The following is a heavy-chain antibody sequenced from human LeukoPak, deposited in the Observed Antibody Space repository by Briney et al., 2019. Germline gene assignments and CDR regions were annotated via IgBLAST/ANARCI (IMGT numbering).Heavy chain of an antibody. CDR3: AKDMPNYYYYYMDV. CDR1: GFTFSSYA. J-gene: IGHJ6*03. CDR2: ISGSGDST. Sequence: GGSLRLSCAASGFTFSSYAMSWVRQAPGKGLEWVSAISGSGDSTYYADSVKGRFTISRDNSKNTLYLQMNSLRAEDTAVYYCAKDMPNYYYYYMDVWGKGTTVTISS. V-gene: IGHV3-23*01. D-gene: IGHD2-2*01.